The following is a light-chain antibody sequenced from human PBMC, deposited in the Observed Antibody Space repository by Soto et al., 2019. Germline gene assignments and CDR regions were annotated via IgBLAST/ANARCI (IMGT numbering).Light chain of an antibody. Sequence: EMAMTQSPATLSVSPGEGATLSRRASQNVGNNLVWYQQKPGQAPRLLIYGASTRAAGIPDRFSGSGSGTDFTLTITRLEPEDSAVYFCQQYTGPPTTFGQGTRLEIK. CDR2: GAS. J-gene: IGKJ5*01. CDR1: QNVGNN. CDR3: QQYTGPPTT. V-gene: IGKV3-15*01.